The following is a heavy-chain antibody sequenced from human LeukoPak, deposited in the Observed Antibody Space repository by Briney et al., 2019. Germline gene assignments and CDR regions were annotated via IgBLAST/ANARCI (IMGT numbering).Heavy chain of an antibody. D-gene: IGHD3-3*01. J-gene: IGHJ4*02. Sequence: GGSLRLSCAASGFTFSSYGMHWVRQAPGKGLEWVAFIRYDGSNKYYADSVKGRFTISRDSSKNTLYLQMNSLRAEDTAVYYCAKDSSDFWSGYFPFDYWGQGTLVTVSS. CDR2: IRYDGSNK. V-gene: IGHV3-30*02. CDR3: AKDSSDFWSGYFPFDY. CDR1: GFTFSSYG.